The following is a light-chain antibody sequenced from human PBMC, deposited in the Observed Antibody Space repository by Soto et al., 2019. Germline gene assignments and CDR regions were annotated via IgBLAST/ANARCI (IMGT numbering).Light chain of an antibody. V-gene: IGKV3-20*01. Sequence: EIVLTQSPGTLSLSPGDRATLSCRASQSVSFSYLAWYQQKAGQAPRLLIYGATSRATGIPDRFSGSESGTDFTLTISRLEPEDCAVYYCQQYGSSPLTFGRGTKVEIK. CDR1: QSVSFSY. CDR2: GAT. J-gene: IGKJ4*01. CDR3: QQYGSSPLT.